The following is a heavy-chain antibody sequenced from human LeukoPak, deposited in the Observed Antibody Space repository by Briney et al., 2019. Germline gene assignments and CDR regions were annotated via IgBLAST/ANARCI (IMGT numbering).Heavy chain of an antibody. Sequence: GALRLSYEASGFTFSSYWLHWVRQAPGEGLVWVSRINSDGTITTYADSVKGRFTISRDNAKNTLYLQMNSLRAEDTAMYYCARLNWVGTFDIWGQGTMVTVSS. CDR1: GFTFSSYW. J-gene: IGHJ3*02. CDR3: ARLNWVGTFDI. V-gene: IGHV3-74*01. D-gene: IGHD7-27*01. CDR2: INSDGTIT.